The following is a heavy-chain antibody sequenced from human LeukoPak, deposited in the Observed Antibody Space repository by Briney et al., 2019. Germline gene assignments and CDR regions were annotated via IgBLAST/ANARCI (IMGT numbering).Heavy chain of an antibody. D-gene: IGHD3-22*01. CDR1: GFTFSSYS. CDR2: ISSSSSYI. V-gene: IGHV3-21*01. CDR3: ARVQGSGYFFALDY. Sequence: PGGSLRLSCAASGFTFSSYSMNWVRQAPGKGLEWVSSISSSSSYIYYADSVKGRFTISRDNAKNSLYLQMNSLRAEDTAVYYCARVQGSGYFFALDYWGQGTLVTVSS. J-gene: IGHJ4*02.